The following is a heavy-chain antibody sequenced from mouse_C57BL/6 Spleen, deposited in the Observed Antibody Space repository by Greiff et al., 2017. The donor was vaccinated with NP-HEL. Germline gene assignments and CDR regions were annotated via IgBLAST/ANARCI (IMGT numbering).Heavy chain of an antibody. CDR3: ARSRGDSSGYGGAMDY. V-gene: IGHV1-82*01. Sequence: VQLVESGPELVKPGASVKISCKASGYAFSSSWMNWVKQRPGKGLEWIGRIYPGDGDTNYNGKFKGKATLTADKSSSTAYMQLSSLTSEDSAVYFCARSRGDSSGYGGAMDYWGQGTSVTVSS. J-gene: IGHJ4*01. CDR1: GYAFSSSW. D-gene: IGHD3-2*02. CDR2: IYPGDGDT.